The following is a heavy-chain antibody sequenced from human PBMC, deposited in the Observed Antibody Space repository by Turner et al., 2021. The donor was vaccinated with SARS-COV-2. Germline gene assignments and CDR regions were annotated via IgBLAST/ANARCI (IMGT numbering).Heavy chain of an antibody. CDR2: ISSSSSTL. CDR1: GFTFRGYS. D-gene: IGHD2-15*01. V-gene: IGHV3-48*01. Sequence: EVQRVECGGGLVQPASSRSVSGAASGFTFRGYSMNWVRQAPGKGLLWVSYISSSSSTLYYADSVKGRFTMSRDNAKNSLYLQMNSLRAEDTAVYYCASTSVVNYGMDVWGQGTTVTVSS. J-gene: IGHJ6*02. CDR3: ASTSVVNYGMDV.